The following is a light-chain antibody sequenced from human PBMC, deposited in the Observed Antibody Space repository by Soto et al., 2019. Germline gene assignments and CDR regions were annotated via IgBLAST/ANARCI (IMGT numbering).Light chain of an antibody. Sequence: IVLTQSPLSLPVTLGQPASISCRSSESPVITDGDTLLNWFQQRPGQSPRRLNYRVSNRDFGVPDKFSGSGSGTEFTLKISSVEAEDVAIYYCMQVARLPYTFGQGTKLEI. J-gene: IGKJ2*01. CDR2: RVS. V-gene: IGKV2-30*01. CDR1: ESPVITDGDTL. CDR3: MQVARLPYT.